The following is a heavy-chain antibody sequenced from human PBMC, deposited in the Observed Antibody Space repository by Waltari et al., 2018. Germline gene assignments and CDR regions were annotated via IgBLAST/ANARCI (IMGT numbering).Heavy chain of an antibody. V-gene: IGHV3-74*01. CDR1: GFTFSSYW. D-gene: IGHD4-17*01. J-gene: IGHJ3*02. Sequence: EVQLVESGGGLVQPGGSLRLSCAASGFTFSSYWMFWVRQAPGKGLVWVSRINSDGSSTSYADSVKGRFTISRDNAKNTLYLQMNSLRAEDTAVYYCARHMTDDYGDSNDAFDIWGQGTMVTVSS. CDR3: ARHMTDDYGDSNDAFDI. CDR2: INSDGSST.